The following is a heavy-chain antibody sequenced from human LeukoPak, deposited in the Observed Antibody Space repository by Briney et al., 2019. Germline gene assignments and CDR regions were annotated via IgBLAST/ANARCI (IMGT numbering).Heavy chain of an antibody. CDR1: GGSFSGYY. CDR3: ARVLEGSSGQHWYFDL. V-gene: IGHV4-34*01. J-gene: IGHJ2*01. D-gene: IGHD6-19*01. CDR2: INHSGSN. Sequence: SETLSLTCAVYGGSFSGYYWSWIRHPPGKGLEWIGEINHSGSNNYNPSLKSRVNISDDTSKNQFSLRLSSVTAADTAVYYCARVLEGSSGQHWYFDLWGRGTLVTVSS.